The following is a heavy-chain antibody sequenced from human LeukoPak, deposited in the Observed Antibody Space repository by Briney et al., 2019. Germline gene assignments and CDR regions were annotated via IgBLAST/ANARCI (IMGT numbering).Heavy chain of an antibody. V-gene: IGHV3-11*01. CDR2: ISSSGSTI. CDR3: ARGGEYYDFWSGYYTMEGESAADFDY. J-gene: IGHJ4*02. Sequence: GGSLRLSCAASGFTFSDYYMSWIRQAPGKGLEWVSYISSSGSTIYYADSVKGRFTISRDNAKNSLYLQMNSLRAEDTAVYYCARGGEYYDFWSGYYTMEGESAADFDYWGQGTLVTVSS. CDR1: GFTFSDYY. D-gene: IGHD3-3*01.